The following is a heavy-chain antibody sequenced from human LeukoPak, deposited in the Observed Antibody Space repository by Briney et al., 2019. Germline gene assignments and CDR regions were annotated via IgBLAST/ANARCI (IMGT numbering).Heavy chain of an antibody. D-gene: IGHD3-16*01. Sequence: PSETLSLTCTVSGDSISSYYWSWIRQPPGKGLEWIGYISYSGSTKYNPSLESRVTISVDTSKSQFSLKVDSVTAADTAVYYCARVGRGDYVWGSYSFDYWGQGTLVTVSS. J-gene: IGHJ4*02. V-gene: IGHV4-59*01. CDR3: ARVGRGDYVWGSYSFDY. CDR1: GDSISSYY. CDR2: ISYSGST.